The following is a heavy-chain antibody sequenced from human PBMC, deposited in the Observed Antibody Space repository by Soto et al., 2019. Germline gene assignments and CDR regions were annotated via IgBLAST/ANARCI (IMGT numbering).Heavy chain of an antibody. J-gene: IGHJ4*02. D-gene: IGHD3-10*01. CDR2: VNPNGGST. CDR1: GYSFRTYY. V-gene: IGHV1-46*01. Sequence: QVQLVQSGPEVKKTGASVKVSCKTSGYSFRTYYMHWVRQAPGQGLEWMGMVNPNGGSTIYAQKFQGRVSMTTDTSTSTVYMELTSLTSEDRAVYYCARALSGSYSHFDHWGQGTLVTVSS. CDR3: ARALSGSYSHFDH.